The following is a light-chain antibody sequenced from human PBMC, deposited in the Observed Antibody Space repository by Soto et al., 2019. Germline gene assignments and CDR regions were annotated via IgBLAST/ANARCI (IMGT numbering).Light chain of an antibody. Sequence: QSALTQPASVSGTPGQSITISCTGTSSNVGAYNYVSWYQQYPGKAPQLILFEVNRRPSGISSRFSGSKSGNMAFLTISDLQAEDEGHYHCCSYVRSSTLVFGGGTQLTVL. J-gene: IGLJ2*01. CDR3: CSYVRSSTLV. V-gene: IGLV2-23*02. CDR1: SSNVGAYNY. CDR2: EVN.